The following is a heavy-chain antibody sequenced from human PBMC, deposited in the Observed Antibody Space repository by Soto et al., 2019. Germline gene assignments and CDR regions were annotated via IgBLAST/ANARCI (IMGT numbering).Heavy chain of an antibody. CDR2: INWNSGSI. J-gene: IGHJ4*02. Sequence: GGSLRLSCAASGFTFDDYAMHWVRQVPGKGLEWVSGINWNSGSIGYGDSVKGRFAISRDNAKNSLYLQMNSLRAEDTAVYYCARDHISGTYYFDYWGQGTLVTVSS. D-gene: IGHD1-26*01. CDR1: GFTFDDYA. V-gene: IGHV3-9*01. CDR3: ARDHISGTYYFDY.